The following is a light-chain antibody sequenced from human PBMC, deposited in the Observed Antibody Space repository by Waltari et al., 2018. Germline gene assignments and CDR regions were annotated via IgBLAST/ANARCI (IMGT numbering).Light chain of an antibody. V-gene: IGKV3-20*01. J-gene: IGKJ1*01. CDR2: HTS. Sequence: IVLTQSPGTLSLSPGERATLSCRASQSVSIYLAWYQQKPGQAPRLLIYHTSTRATGIPDRFSGSGSGTDFSLTISGLEPEDSAVYYCQHYKSLPVSFGQGTRVEIK. CDR3: QHYKSLPVS. CDR1: QSVSIY.